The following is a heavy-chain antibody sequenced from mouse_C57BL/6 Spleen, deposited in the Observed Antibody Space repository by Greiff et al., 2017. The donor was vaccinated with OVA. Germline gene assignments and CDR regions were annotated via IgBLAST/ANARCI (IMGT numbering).Heavy chain of an antibody. V-gene: IGHV14-2*01. D-gene: IGHD2-3*01. J-gene: IGHJ2*01. CDR3: ARWDGYLDY. Sequence: EVPLVESGAELVKPGASVKLSCTASGFNIKDYYMHWVKQRTEQGLEWIGMIDPEDGATKYAPKFQGKATRTADTSSNTAYLQLSSLTSEDTAVYYCARWDGYLDYWGQGTTLTVSS. CDR1: GFNIKDYY. CDR2: IDPEDGAT.